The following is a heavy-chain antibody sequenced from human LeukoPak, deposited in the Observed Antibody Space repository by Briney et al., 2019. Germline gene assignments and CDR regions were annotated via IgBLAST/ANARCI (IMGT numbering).Heavy chain of an antibody. D-gene: IGHD6-13*01. Sequence: ASVKVSCKASGYTFTSYAMHWVRQAPGQRLEWMGWINAGNGNTKYSQKFQGRVTITRDTSASTAYMKLSSLRSEDTAVYYCARVYRSWYELVFDYWGQGTLVTVSS. CDR1: GYTFTSYA. J-gene: IGHJ4*02. CDR2: INAGNGNT. CDR3: ARVYRSWYELVFDY. V-gene: IGHV1-3*01.